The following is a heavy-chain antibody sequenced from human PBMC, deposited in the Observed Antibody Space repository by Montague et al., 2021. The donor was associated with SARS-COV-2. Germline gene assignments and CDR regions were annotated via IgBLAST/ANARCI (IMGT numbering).Heavy chain of an antibody. D-gene: IGHD6-25*01. Sequence: SEILSLTCTVSGGSISSYYWSWIRQPPGQGLEWIGYIYYSGSTNYNPSLKSRVTISVDTSKNQFSLKLSSVTAADTAVYYCARGSGWMGNAFDIWGQGTMVTVSS. CDR2: IYYSGST. CDR3: ARGSGWMGNAFDI. J-gene: IGHJ3*02. CDR1: GGSISSYY. V-gene: IGHV4-59*01.